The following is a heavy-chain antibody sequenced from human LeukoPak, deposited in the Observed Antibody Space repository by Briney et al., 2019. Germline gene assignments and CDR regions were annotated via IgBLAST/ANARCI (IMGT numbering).Heavy chain of an antibody. CDR1: GYTFTSYG. Sequence: ASVKVSCKASGYTFTSYGISWVRQAPGQGLEWMGGIIPMFGTAKYAQKFQGRVTITADKSTSTAYMELSGLRSEDTAVYYCASGTTDIVVVPATLRNYYFDYWGQGTLVTVSS. D-gene: IGHD2-2*01. V-gene: IGHV1-69*06. CDR2: IIPMFGTA. J-gene: IGHJ4*02. CDR3: ASGTTDIVVVPATLRNYYFDY.